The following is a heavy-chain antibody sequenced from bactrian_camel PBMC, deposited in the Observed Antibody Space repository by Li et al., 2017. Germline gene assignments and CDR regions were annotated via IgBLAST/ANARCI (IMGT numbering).Heavy chain of an antibody. Sequence: VQLVESGGGLVQPGGSLRLSCAASGQSISVYSMGWFRQAPGKERERVARIIKGVTTLYHDSVKGRFTISQDNAKNMLYLQMNSLQPEDTAMYYCTASDSPVLCAYNYWGQGTQVTVS. CDR2: IIKGVTT. CDR3: TASDSPVLCAYNY. CDR1: GQSISVYS. V-gene: IGHV3S53*01. J-gene: IGHJ4*01.